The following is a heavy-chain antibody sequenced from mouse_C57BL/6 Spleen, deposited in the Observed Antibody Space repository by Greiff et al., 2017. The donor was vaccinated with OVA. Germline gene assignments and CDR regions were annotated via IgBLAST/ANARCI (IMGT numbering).Heavy chain of an antibody. Sequence: QVQLQQPGAELVRPGSSVKLSCKASGYTFTSYWITWVKQRPGQGLEWIGDIYPGSGSTNYNEKFKSKATLTVDTSSSTAYMQLSSLTSEDSAVYYCAKGGYYYAMDDWGKGTSVTVSS. V-gene: IGHV1-55*01. CDR1: GYTFTSYW. CDR3: AKGGYYYAMDD. J-gene: IGHJ4*01. D-gene: IGHD3-1*01. CDR2: IYPGSGST.